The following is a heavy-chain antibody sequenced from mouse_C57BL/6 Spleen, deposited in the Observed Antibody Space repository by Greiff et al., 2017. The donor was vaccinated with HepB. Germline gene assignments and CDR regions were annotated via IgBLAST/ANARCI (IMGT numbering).Heavy chain of an antibody. V-gene: IGHV1-4*01. CDR3: GKDSSFSY. Sequence: QVQLQQSGAELARPGASVKMSCKASGYTFTSYTMHWVKQRPGQGLEWIGYINPSSGYTKYNQKFKDKATLNAEKSSSTAYMQLSSLASEDSAVYYCGKDSSFSYWGQGTLVTVSA. D-gene: IGHD2-12*01. J-gene: IGHJ3*01. CDR1: GYTFTSYT. CDR2: INPSSGYT.